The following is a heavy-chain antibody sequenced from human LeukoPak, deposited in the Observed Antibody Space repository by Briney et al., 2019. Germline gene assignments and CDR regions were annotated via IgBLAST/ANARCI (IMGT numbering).Heavy chain of an antibody. CDR3: TKGFYDSGSSLSALDH. CDR1: GFTFSSYG. Sequence: GGSLRLSCAASGFTFSSYGMSWVRQAPGKGLQWVSGISVSGGTTHYADSVKGRFTISRDNSKHTLYLQMNSLRAEDMALYYCTKGFYDSGSSLSALDHWGQGTLVTVSS. D-gene: IGHD3-10*01. V-gene: IGHV3-23*01. CDR2: ISVSGGTT. J-gene: IGHJ4*02.